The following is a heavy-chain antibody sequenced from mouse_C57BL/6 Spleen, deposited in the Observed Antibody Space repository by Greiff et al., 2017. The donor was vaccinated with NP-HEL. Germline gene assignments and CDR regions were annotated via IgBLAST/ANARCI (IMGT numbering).Heavy chain of an antibody. CDR1: GYTFTSYW. CDR2: IYPSDSET. V-gene: IGHV1-61*01. J-gene: IGHJ2*01. D-gene: IGHD4-1*01. CDR3: AREESLGEVVIDY. Sequence: QVQLQQPGAELVRPGSSVKLSCKASGYTFTSYWMDWVKQRPGQGLEWIGNIYPSDSETHYNQKFKDKATLTVDKSSSTAYMQLSSLTSADSAVYYCAREESLGEVVIDYWGKGTTLTVSS.